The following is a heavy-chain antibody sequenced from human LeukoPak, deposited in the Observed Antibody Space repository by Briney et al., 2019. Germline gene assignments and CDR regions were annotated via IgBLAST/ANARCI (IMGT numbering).Heavy chain of an antibody. CDR2: IKEDGTET. V-gene: IGHV3-7*03. CDR1: GFTVSSNY. J-gene: IGHJ4*02. Sequence: GGSLRLSCAASGFTVSSNYMSWVRLAPGKGLEWVANIKEDGTETYYVDSVKGRFTISRDNAKNSLYLQMNSLRVEDTAVYYCAKEGRSLQTYWGQGTLVTVSS. CDR3: AKEGRSLQTY. D-gene: IGHD5-24*01.